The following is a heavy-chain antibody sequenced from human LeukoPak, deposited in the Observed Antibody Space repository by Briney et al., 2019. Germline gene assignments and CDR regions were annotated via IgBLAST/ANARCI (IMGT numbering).Heavy chain of an antibody. D-gene: IGHD6-13*01. CDR2: IYSGGST. CDR1: GFTVSSNY. Sequence: PGGSLRLSCAASGFTVSSNYMSWVRQAPGKGLEWVSVIYSGGSTYYADSVKGRFTISRDNSKNTLYLQMNSLRAEDTAVYYCASTQTIAAAGTLDYWGQGTLVTVSS. J-gene: IGHJ4*02. CDR3: ASTQTIAAAGTLDY. V-gene: IGHV3-53*01.